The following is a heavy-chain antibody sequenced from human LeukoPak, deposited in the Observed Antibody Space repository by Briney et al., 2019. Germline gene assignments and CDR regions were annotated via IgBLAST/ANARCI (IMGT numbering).Heavy chain of an antibody. Sequence: PKASVKVSCTASGYTFTSYGISWVRQAPGQGLEWMAWISAYNGNTNYAQKLQGRVTMTTDTSTSTAYMELRSLRSDDTAVYYCARVSGYRPNWFDPWGQGTLVTVSS. CDR1: GYTFTSYG. V-gene: IGHV1-18*01. D-gene: IGHD3-3*01. J-gene: IGHJ5*02. CDR3: ARVSGYRPNWFDP. CDR2: ISAYNGNT.